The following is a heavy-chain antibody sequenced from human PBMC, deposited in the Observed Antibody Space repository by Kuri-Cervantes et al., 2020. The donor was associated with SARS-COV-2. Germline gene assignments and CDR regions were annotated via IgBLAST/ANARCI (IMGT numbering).Heavy chain of an antibody. Sequence: CGPTKVTPTPPLSMSSSSSRISLSPSGMCVSWIRQPPGKAREWLARIDWDDDQYYSTSLKTRLTISKDTSKHQVVLTMTNMDPVDTATYYCARIPAVVNAFDIWGQGTMVTVSS. D-gene: IGHD2-21*01. J-gene: IGHJ3*02. V-gene: IGHV2-70*11. CDR3: ARIPAVVNAFDI. CDR1: RISLSPSGMC. CDR2: IDWDDDQ.